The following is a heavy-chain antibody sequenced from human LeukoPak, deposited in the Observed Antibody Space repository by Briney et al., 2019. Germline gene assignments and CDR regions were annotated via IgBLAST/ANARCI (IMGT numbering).Heavy chain of an antibody. CDR2: IYTSGST. J-gene: IGHJ5*02. CDR1: GGSISSGSYY. CDR3: ASGGTIAVAGSWFDP. Sequence: SQTLSLTCTVSGGSISSGSYYWSWIRQPAGKGLEWVGRIYTSGSTNYNPSLKSRVTISVDTSKNQFSLKLSSVTAADTAVYYCASGGTIAVAGSWFDPWGQGTLVTVSS. V-gene: IGHV4-61*02. D-gene: IGHD6-19*01.